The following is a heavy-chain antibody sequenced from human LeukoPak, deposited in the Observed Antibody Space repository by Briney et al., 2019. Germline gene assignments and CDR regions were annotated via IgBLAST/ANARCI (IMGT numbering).Heavy chain of an antibody. CDR2: INPNSGST. CDR1: GYTFTGYY. J-gene: IGHJ4*02. Sequence: GASVKVSCKASGYTFTGYYIHWVRQAPGQGLEWMGWINPNSGSTNYAQKFQGRVTMTRDTSISTAYMELSRLRSDDTAVYYCARGRGVPATAIATFDYWGQGTLVTVSS. D-gene: IGHD2-2*01. CDR3: ARGRGVPATAIATFDY. V-gene: IGHV1-2*02.